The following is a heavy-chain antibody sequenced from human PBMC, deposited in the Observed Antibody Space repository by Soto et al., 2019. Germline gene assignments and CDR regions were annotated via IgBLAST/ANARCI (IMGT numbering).Heavy chain of an antibody. CDR3: GRESGETWDYEAS. D-gene: IGHD1-7*01. Sequence: QVQLQESGPGLVRPSETLSLTCTVSGGSISSYRWSWIRQPTGKGLEWIGRVNTYGNTHYNPSLKRRVTVSVDTARNQFFLDLRSVTGADSGVYHCGRESGETWDYEASWGQGTPVTVSS. V-gene: IGHV4-4*07. J-gene: IGHJ5*02. CDR2: VNTYGNT. CDR1: GGSISSYR.